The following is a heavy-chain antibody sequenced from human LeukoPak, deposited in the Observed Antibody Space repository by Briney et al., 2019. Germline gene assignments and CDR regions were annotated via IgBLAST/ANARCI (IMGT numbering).Heavy chain of an antibody. D-gene: IGHD3-10*01. V-gene: IGHV3-53*01. CDR2: IYVGGRT. CDR3: ARDLGDGEFDS. Sequence: GGSLRLSCAASGFSVSSNDMSWVRQAPGKGLKWVSTIYVGGRTYYADSVKGRFTISRDDSKNKVYLQMNSLRAEDTATYFCARDLGDGEFDSWGQGTLVSVSS. CDR1: GFSVSSND. J-gene: IGHJ4*02.